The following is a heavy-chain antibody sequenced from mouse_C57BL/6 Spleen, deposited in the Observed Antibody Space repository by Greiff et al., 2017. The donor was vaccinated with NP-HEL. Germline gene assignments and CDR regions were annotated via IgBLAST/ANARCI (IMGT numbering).Heavy chain of an antibody. D-gene: IGHD3-3*01. CDR2: IDPSDSYT. J-gene: IGHJ2*01. V-gene: IGHV1-69*01. Sequence: QVHVKQPGAELVMPGASVKLSCKASGYTFTSYWMHWVKQRPGQGLEWIGEIDPSDSYTNYNQKFKGKSTLTVDKSSSTAYMQLSSLTSEDSAVYYCARLGYFDYWGQGTTLTVSS. CDR1: GYTFTSYW. CDR3: ARLGYFDY.